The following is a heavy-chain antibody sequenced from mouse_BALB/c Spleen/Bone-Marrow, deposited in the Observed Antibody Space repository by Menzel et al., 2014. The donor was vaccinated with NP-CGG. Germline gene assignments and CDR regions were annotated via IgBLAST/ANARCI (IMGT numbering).Heavy chain of an antibody. V-gene: IGHV1-54*01. CDR3: ARYDGYLDY. CDR2: INPGSGST. J-gene: IGHJ2*01. CDR1: GYAFSDYL. Sequence: VQLQESGAELVRPGTSVKVSCEASGYAFSDYLMERLKQRPGQGLEWIGVINPGSGSTNQNEKFKDKATLTADTSSNTAYMELSSLTTDNSAVYFCARYDGYLDYWGQGTPLTVSS. D-gene: IGHD2-3*01.